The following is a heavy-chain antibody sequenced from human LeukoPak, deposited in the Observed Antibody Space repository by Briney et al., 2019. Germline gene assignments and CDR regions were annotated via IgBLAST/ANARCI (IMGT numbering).Heavy chain of an antibody. V-gene: IGHV3-30*18. J-gene: IGHJ5*02. CDR3: AKGGQQVVRWWFDP. CDR2: ISYDGSNE. CDR1: GFIFSNYG. Sequence: PGGSLRLSCAASGFIFSNYGMHWVRQAPGKGLEWVAVISYDGSNEYYADSVKGRFTISRDNPKNTLYLQMNSLRAEDTAVYYCAKGGQQVVRWWFDPWGQGTLVTVSS. D-gene: IGHD6-13*01.